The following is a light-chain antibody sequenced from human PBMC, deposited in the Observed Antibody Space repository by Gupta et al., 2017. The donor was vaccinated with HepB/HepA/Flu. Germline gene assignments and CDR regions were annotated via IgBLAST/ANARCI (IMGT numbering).Light chain of an antibody. CDR2: KGS. J-gene: IGKJ2*01. V-gene: IGKV2-30*01. CDR1: RSLVSLEGNTY. Sequence: DVLTQTPPPRPVTLGPPAAIACTSSRSLVSLEGNTYFDWFHQGPGQSPRRLIYKGSKLDSGVPDRFSGSGSGTDFTLKISRVEAEDFGVYYCMQDKWWPFTFGQGTKVEIK. CDR3: MQDKWWPFT.